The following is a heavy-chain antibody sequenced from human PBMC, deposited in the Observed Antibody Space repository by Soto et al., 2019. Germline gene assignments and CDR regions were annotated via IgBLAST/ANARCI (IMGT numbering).Heavy chain of an antibody. CDR1: GFSLTTSGVG. V-gene: IGHV2-5*01. D-gene: IGHD5-18*01. CDR2: IFWNDDG. Sequence: QITLKESGPTLVKPTQTLTLTCTFSGFSLTTSGVGVGWIRQPPGKALEWLALIFWNDDGRYSPSLKSRLTTSADTSKTQVVLTMTIIVAGETATDYCVHTVYSYEPFGYWGGGTLVTVSS. CDR3: VHTVYSYEPFGY. J-gene: IGHJ4*02.